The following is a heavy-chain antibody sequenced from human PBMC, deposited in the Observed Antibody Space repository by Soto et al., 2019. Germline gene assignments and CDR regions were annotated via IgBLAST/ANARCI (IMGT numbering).Heavy chain of an antibody. J-gene: IGHJ3*02. CDR1: GFNFGPFW. V-gene: IGHV3-74*01. D-gene: IGHD3-10*01. Sequence: EAQLVESGGGIVQPGGSLRLSCAASGFNFGPFWMHWVRQAPGKGLVWVSHINGDGNTIVYADSVRGRFTISRDNAKSTLFLQMNSLRVEDTAVYYCARDRGYPDSFDIWGRGTMVTVSS. CDR2: INGDGNTI. CDR3: ARDRGYPDSFDI.